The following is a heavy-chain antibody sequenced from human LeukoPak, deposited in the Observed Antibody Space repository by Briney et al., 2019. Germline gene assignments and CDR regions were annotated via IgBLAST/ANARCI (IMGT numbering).Heavy chain of an antibody. CDR2: INHSGST. J-gene: IGHJ6*03. D-gene: IGHD3-3*01. Sequence: PETLSLTCAVYGGSFSGYYWSWIRQPPGKGLEWIGEINHSGSTNYNPSLKSRVTISVDTSKNQFSLKLSSVTAADTAVYYCARGLTYDFWSGYPYYYYYMDVWGKGTTVTVSS. V-gene: IGHV4-34*01. CDR3: ARGLTYDFWSGYPYYYYYMDV. CDR1: GGSFSGYY.